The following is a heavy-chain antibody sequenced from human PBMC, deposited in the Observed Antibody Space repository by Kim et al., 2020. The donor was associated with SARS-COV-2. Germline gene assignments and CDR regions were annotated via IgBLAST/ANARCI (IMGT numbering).Heavy chain of an antibody. V-gene: IGHV3-30*18. CDR3: AKGWELLLFDY. Sequence: GGSLRLSCAASGFTFSSYGMHWVRQAPGKGLEWVAVISYDGSNKYYADSVKGRFTISRDNSKNTLYLQMNSLRAEDTAVYYCAKGWELLLFDYWGQGTLVTVSS. J-gene: IGHJ4*02. D-gene: IGHD1-26*01. CDR2: ISYDGSNK. CDR1: GFTFSSYG.